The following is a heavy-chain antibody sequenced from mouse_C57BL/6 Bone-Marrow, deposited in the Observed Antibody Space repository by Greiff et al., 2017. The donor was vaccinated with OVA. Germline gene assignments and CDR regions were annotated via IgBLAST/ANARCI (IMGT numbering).Heavy chain of an antibody. CDR1: GFTFSSYG. D-gene: IGHD1-1*01. CDR2: INSGGSYT. V-gene: IGHV5-6*01. Sequence: EVKLVESGGDLVKPGGSLKLSCAASGFTFSSYGMSWVRQTPDKRLEWVATINSGGSYTYYPDSVKGRFTISRDNAKNTLYLQMSSLKSEDTAMYYCARHGITTVVAHYYAMDYWGQGTSVTVSS. J-gene: IGHJ4*01. CDR3: ARHGITTVVAHYYAMDY.